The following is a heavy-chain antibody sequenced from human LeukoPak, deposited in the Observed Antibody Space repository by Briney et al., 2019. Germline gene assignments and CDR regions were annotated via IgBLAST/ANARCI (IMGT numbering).Heavy chain of an antibody. Sequence: ASVKVSCKASGYKLTGYYMHWVRQAPGQGLEWMGWINPNSGGTNYAQKFQGRVTMTRDTSISTAYMKLSRLRSDDTDVYYCASLNMVRGGSISNDAFDIWGQGTMVTVSS. J-gene: IGHJ3*02. D-gene: IGHD3-10*01. CDR2: INPNSGGT. V-gene: IGHV1-2*02. CDR1: GYKLTGYY. CDR3: ASLNMVRGGSISNDAFDI.